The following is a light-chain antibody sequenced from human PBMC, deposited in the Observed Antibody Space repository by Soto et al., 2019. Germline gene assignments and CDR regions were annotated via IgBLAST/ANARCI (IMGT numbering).Light chain of an antibody. Sequence: DIQMTQSPSTLSASVGDRVTITCRASQSISSWLAWYQQKPGKAPKLLIYDASSLESGVPSRFSGSGSGTEFTLTISSLQPDDFAPYYCQQYNSYLKTFGQGTKVEIK. CDR2: DAS. J-gene: IGKJ1*01. CDR1: QSISSW. CDR3: QQYNSYLKT. V-gene: IGKV1-5*01.